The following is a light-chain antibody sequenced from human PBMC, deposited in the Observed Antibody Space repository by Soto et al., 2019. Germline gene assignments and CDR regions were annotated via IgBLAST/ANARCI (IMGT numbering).Light chain of an antibody. Sequence: QSVLTQPASVSGSPGQSITISCTGTSSDVGGYNYVSWYQQHPGKAPKLMIYEVTNRPSGVSNRFSGSKSGNTASLTISGLQAEDEADYYRSSYTSSSPYVFGTGTKVT. V-gene: IGLV2-14*01. CDR1: SSDVGGYNY. CDR2: EVT. CDR3: SSYTSSSPYV. J-gene: IGLJ1*01.